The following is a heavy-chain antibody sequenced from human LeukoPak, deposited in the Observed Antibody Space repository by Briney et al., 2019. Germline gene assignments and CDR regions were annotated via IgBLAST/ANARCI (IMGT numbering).Heavy chain of an antibody. CDR2: IWYDGSNK. Sequence: GGSLRLSCAASGFTFSSYGMHWVRQAPGKGLEWVAVIWYDGSNKHYADSVKGRFTISRDNSKNTLYLQMNSQRAEDTAVYYCAKGVILRYWGQGTLVTVSS. D-gene: IGHD3-10*01. J-gene: IGHJ4*02. CDR1: GFTFSSYG. V-gene: IGHV3-33*06. CDR3: AKGVILRY.